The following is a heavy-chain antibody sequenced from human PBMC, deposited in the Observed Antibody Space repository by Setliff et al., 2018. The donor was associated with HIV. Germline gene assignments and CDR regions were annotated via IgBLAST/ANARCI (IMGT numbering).Heavy chain of an antibody. V-gene: IGHV4-59*01. CDR3: ARGTTLNVVPDAFDI. D-gene: IGHD4-17*01. CDR1: GGSISDYF. J-gene: IGHJ3*02. Sequence: SETLSLTCTVSGGSISDYFWNWIRQPPGKGLEWIGYIYDSGNTNYNPSLESRVSISVDTSKKQFSLELNSVTAADTAVYYCARGTTLNVVPDAFDIWGQGTMVTVSS. CDR2: IYDSGNT.